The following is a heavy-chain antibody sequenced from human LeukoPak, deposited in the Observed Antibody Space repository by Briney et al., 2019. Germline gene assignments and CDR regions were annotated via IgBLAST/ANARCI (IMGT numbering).Heavy chain of an antibody. CDR1: GVTFSSHW. J-gene: IGHJ4*02. Sequence: GGSLRLSCAASGVTFSSHWMHWVRQAPGKGLVCVSRITSDGSSTSYADSVRGRFTISRDNAKNTVYMQMNSLRAEDTAVYYCARDLTGAVFDFWGQGTLVTVSS. V-gene: IGHV3-74*01. CDR3: ARDLTGAVFDF. D-gene: IGHD1-26*01. CDR2: ITSDGSST.